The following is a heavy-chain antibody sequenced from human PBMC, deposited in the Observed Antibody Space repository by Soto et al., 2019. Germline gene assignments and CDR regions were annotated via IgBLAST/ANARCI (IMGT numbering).Heavy chain of an antibody. Sequence: TSETLSLTCTVSGGSLSNYYWSWIRQPPGKGLEWVGYMFNGGSANYNPSLKSRVAISVDMSQNQFSLKLTSVTAADTAVYYCARHGAIYSNSWYDFDYWGQGTLVTVSS. J-gene: IGHJ4*02. CDR3: ARHGAIYSNSWYDFDY. V-gene: IGHV4-59*08. CDR1: GGSLSNYY. D-gene: IGHD5-18*01. CDR2: MFNGGSA.